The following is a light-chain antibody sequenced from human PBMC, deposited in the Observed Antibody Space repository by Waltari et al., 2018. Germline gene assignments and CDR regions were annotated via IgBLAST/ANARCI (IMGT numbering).Light chain of an antibody. J-gene: IGKJ5*01. V-gene: IGKV3-11*01. Sequence: EIVLTQSPATLPLSPGERATLSCRASQSVSSYLAWYQQKPGQAPRLLIYDASNRATGIPARFSGSGSGTDFALTISSLEPEDFAVYYCQQRLNWPITFGQGTRLEIK. CDR2: DAS. CDR1: QSVSSY. CDR3: QQRLNWPIT.